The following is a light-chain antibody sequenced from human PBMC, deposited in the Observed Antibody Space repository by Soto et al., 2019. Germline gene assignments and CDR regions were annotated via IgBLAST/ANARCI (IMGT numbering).Light chain of an antibody. CDR1: NSNIGTNY. CDR2: RNN. CDR3: AGWDDSMHGLV. J-gene: IGLJ1*01. V-gene: IGLV1-47*01. Sequence: QSVLTQPPSASGTPGQRVTISCSGGNSNIGTNYVYWYQHLPGATPKLLIYRNNHRPSGVPDRFSASKSGTSASLAINGLRSEDEANYYCAGWDDSMHGLVFGAGTKVNV.